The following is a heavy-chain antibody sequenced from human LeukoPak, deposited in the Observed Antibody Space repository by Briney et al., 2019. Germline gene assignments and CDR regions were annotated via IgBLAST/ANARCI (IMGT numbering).Heavy chain of an antibody. J-gene: IGHJ3*01. D-gene: IGHD3-10*01. CDR1: DDSIRSYY. CDR2: THYSGST. Sequence: SETLSLTCSVSDDSIRSYYWNWIRQPPGKPLEWIGYTHYSGSTTYNPSLSSRVTTLVDTSRNQFSLRLSSVTAADTAVYYCARWGGTLNAFDVWGPGTLVTVSS. V-gene: IGHV4-59*08. CDR3: ARWGGTLNAFDV.